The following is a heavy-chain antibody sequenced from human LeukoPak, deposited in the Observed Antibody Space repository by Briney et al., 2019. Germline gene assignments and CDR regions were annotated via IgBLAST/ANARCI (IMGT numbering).Heavy chain of an antibody. CDR1: GFTFSSTA. V-gene: IGHV3-23*01. CDR3: AKDHSLSEYRGDPGIDY. CDR2: ITGSDERT. D-gene: IGHD1-14*01. J-gene: IGHJ4*02. Sequence: RAGGSLSLSCAASGFTFSSTAMTWVRQAPGKGLEWVSTITGSDERTYYADSVKGRFTISRDYSKNTLYLQMNSLRAEDTAVYYCAKDHSLSEYRGDPGIDYWGQGTLVTVSS.